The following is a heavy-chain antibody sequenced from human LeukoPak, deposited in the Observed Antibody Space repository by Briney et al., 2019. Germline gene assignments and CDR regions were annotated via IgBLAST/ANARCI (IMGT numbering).Heavy chain of an antibody. D-gene: IGHD4-23*01. CDR2: MKPDGSEK. V-gene: IGHV3-7*02. CDR3: YGANAEN. J-gene: IGHJ1*01. CDR1: GFPFDISW. Sequence: PGGSLRLSCAASGFPFDISWLNWVRQAPGKGPEWVATMKPDGSEKYYVDSVKGRFTISRDNAKNSVYLQMDSLRAEDTAVYYCYGANAENWGQGTLVTVSS.